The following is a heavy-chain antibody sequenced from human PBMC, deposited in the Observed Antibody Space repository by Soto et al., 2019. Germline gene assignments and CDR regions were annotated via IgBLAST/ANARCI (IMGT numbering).Heavy chain of an antibody. Sequence: GGSLRLSCAASGFTFSSYDMHWVRQATGKGLEWVSAIGTAGDTYYPGSVKGRFTISRENAKNSLYLQMNSLRAEDTAVYYCARDRKLPYYYYGMDVWGQGTTVTVSS. CDR2: IGTAGDT. CDR1: GFTFSSYD. V-gene: IGHV3-13*01. CDR3: ARDRKLPYYYYGMDV. J-gene: IGHJ6*02. D-gene: IGHD1-7*01.